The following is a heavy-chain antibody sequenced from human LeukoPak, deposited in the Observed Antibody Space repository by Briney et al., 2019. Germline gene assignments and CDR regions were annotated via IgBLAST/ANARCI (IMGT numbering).Heavy chain of an antibody. CDR2: LSYSGST. Sequence: SETLSLTCTVSGGSISSYYWSWVRQPPGKGLEWIGYLSYSGSTSYNPSLKSRVTISVDTSKSQFSLKLSSVTAADTAVYYCARHKEGGDGYNFYYYYYYMDVWGKGTTVTVSS. J-gene: IGHJ6*03. D-gene: IGHD5-24*01. V-gene: IGHV4-59*08. CDR1: GGSISSYY. CDR3: ARHKEGGDGYNFYYYYYYMDV.